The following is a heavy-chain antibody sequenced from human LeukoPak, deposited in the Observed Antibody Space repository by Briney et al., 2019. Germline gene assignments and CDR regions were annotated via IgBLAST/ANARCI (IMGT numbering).Heavy chain of an antibody. D-gene: IGHD2-21*02. CDR2: IYPGDSDT. V-gene: IGHV5-51*01. CDR3: ARQYCGDDCYQPESYWYFDL. J-gene: IGHJ2*01. Sequence: GESLKISCKGSGYSFTNYWIGWVRQMPGKGLEWMGIIYPGDSDTRYSPSFEGQVTISADKSISTAYLQWSSLKASDTAMYYCARQYCGDDCYQPESYWYFDLWGRGTLVTVSS. CDR1: GYSFTNYW.